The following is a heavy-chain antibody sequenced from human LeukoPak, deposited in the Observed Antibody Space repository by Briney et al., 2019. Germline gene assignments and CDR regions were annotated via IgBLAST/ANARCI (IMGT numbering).Heavy chain of an antibody. CDR2: VYTSGIT. Sequence: SETLSLTCTVSGAPLSNYYWSWIRQPAGKGLEWIRRVYTSGITNYNPSFRSRVTMSVDKSKNQLSLKLASVTAADAAVYYCGGRDYWGQGTLVTVSS. CDR1: GAPLSNYY. V-gene: IGHV4-4*07. J-gene: IGHJ4*02. CDR3: GGRDY.